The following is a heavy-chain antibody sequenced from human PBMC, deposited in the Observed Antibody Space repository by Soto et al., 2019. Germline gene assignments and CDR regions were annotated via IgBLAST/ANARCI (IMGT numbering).Heavy chain of an antibody. CDR1: GGSISSADYY. Sequence: PSETLSLTCTVSGGSISSADYYWSWVRQPPGKGLEWIGYIYYSGSTFFNPSLKSRVTISKDTSRNQFSLRLNSVTAADTAVYYCARAIVVTIGGMDV. J-gene: IGHJ6*01. CDR2: IYYSGST. D-gene: IGHD5-12*01. CDR3: ARAIVVTIGGMDV. V-gene: IGHV4-30-4*01.